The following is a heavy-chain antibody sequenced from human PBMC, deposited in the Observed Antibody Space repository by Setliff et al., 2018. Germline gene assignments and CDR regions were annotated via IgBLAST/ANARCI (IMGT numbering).Heavy chain of an antibody. CDR2: FDPEDGET. CDR1: GYTLTELS. CDR3: ATNSGGNTIDAFDI. V-gene: IGHV1-24*01. J-gene: IGHJ3*02. D-gene: IGHD2-15*01. Sequence: ASVKVSCKVSGYTLTELSMHWVRQAPGKGLEWMGGFDPEDGETSYAQKFQGRVTMTEDKSTDTAYMELSSLRSEDTAVYYCATNSGGNTIDAFDIWGQGTMVTVS.